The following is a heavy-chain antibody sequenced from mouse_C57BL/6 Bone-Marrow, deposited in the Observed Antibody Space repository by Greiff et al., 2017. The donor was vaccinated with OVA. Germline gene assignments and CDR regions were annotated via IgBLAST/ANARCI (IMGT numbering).Heavy chain of an antibody. CDR1: GYSFTGYF. D-gene: IGHD1-1*01. CDR3: ARFPITTVVAPYYFDY. Sequence: VHVKQSGPELVKPGDSVKISCKASGYSFTGYFMNWVMQSHGKSIEWIGRINPYNGDTFSNQKFKGKATLTVDKSSSTAHMELRSLTSEDSAVYYCARFPITTVVAPYYFDYWGQGTTLTVSS. V-gene: IGHV1-20*01. CDR2: INPYNGDT. J-gene: IGHJ2*01.